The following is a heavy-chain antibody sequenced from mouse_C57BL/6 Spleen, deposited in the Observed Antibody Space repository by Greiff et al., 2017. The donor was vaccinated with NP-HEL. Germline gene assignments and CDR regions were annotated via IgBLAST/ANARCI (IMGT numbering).Heavy chain of an antibody. CDR1: GYTFTSYW. CDR2: IHPNSGST. V-gene: IGHV1-64*01. D-gene: IGHD2-4*01. CDR3: ARSGYDYDGY. J-gene: IGHJ2*01. Sequence: QVQLKQPGAELVKPGASVKLSCKASGYTFTSYWMHWVKQRPGQGLEWIGMIHPNSGSTNYNEKFKSKATLTVDKSSSTAYMQLSSLTSEDSAVYYCARSGYDYDGYWGQGTTLTVSS.